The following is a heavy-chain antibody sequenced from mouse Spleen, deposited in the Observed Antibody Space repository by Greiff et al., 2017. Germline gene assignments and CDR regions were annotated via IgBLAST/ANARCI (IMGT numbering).Heavy chain of an antibody. Sequence: EVKLMESGGGLVQPGGSLKLSCATSGFTFSDYYMYWVRQTPEKRLEWVAYISNGGGSTYYPDTVKGRFTISRDNAKNTLYLQMSRLKSEDTAMYYCARQDGNYAMDYWGQGTSVTVSS. CDR1: GFTFSDYY. CDR3: ARQDGNYAMDY. CDR2: ISNGGGST. J-gene: IGHJ4*01. V-gene: IGHV5-12*02. D-gene: IGHD2-1*01.